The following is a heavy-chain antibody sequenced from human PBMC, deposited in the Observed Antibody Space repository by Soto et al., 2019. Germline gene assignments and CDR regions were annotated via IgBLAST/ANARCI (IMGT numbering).Heavy chain of an antibody. J-gene: IGHJ5*02. CDR1: GDSISSVNW. Sequence: SETLSLTCGVSGDSISSVNWWSWVRQSPGRGLECIGEIYHSGSTNYNPSLKSRVTVSVDKSKNQFSLQLTSVTAADTAVYYCATFSGFFTISTFDAWGQGILVTVSS. D-gene: IGHD2-8*01. CDR3: ATFSGFFTISTFDA. CDR2: IYHSGST. V-gene: IGHV4-4*02.